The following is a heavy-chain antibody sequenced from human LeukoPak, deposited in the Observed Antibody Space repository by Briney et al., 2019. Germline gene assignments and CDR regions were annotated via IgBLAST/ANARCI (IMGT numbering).Heavy chain of an antibody. CDR3: ARGRGYSSLDYFDY. Sequence: SETLSLTCAVYGGSFSGYYWSWIRQPPGKGLEWIGEINHSGSTKYNPSLKSRVTISVDTSKNQFSLKLSSVTAADTAVYYCARGRGYSSLDYFDYWGQGTLVTVSS. CDR1: GGSFSGYY. D-gene: IGHD6-19*01. J-gene: IGHJ4*02. V-gene: IGHV4-34*01. CDR2: INHSGST.